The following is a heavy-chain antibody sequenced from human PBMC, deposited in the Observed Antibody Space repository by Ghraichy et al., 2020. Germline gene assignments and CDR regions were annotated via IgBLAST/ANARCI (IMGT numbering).Heavy chain of an antibody. D-gene: IGHD6-19*01. CDR1: GFTFSNYW. J-gene: IGHJ4*02. CDR2: IKRDGSEK. CDR3: ARPGVALAGTASPWYFDY. Sequence: GALNISCAASGFTFSNYWMTWVRQAPGKGLEWVANIKRDGSEKYYVESVKGRFTISRDNAQNSLHLQMNNLRIEDTAIYYCARPGVALAGTASPWYFDYWGQGTLVTVSS. V-gene: IGHV3-7*03.